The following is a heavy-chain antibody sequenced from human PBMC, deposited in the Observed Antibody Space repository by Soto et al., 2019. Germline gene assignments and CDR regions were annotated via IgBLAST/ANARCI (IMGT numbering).Heavy chain of an antibody. D-gene: IGHD1-26*01. V-gene: IGHV4-39*01. Sequence: SETLSLTCTVSGGSISSSSYYWGWIRQPPGKGLEWIGSIYYSGSTYYNPSLKSRVTISVDTSKNQFSLKLSSVTAADTAVYYCTRHSQWELLRHYYYYGMDVWGQGTTVTVSS. J-gene: IGHJ6*02. CDR2: IYYSGST. CDR1: GGSISSSSYY. CDR3: TRHSQWELLRHYYYYGMDV.